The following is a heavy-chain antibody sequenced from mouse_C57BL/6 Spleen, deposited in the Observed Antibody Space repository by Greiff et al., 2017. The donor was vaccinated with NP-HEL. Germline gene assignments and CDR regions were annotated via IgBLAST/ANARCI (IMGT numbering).Heavy chain of an antibody. CDR1: GFTFSDYG. CDR2: ISSGSSTI. D-gene: IGHD2-2*01. CDR3: ARGGYLWYFDV. V-gene: IGHV5-17*01. Sequence: EVQRVESGGGLVKPGGSLKLSCAASGFTFSDYGMHWVRQAPEKGLEWVAYISSGSSTIYYAETVKGRFTISRDIAKNTLFLQMTSLRSEDTAMYYCARGGYLWYFDVWGTGTTVTVSS. J-gene: IGHJ1*03.